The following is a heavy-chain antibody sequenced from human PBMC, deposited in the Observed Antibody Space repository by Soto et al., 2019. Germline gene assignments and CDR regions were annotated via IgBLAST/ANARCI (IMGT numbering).Heavy chain of an antibody. Sequence: PSETLSLTCTVSGGSISSYYWSWIRQPPGKGLEWIGYIYYSGSTNYNPSLKSRVTISVDTSKNQFSLKLSSVTAADTAVYYCARSRGLRFDYWGQGTLVTVSS. CDR1: GGSISSYY. CDR2: IYYSGST. J-gene: IGHJ4*02. D-gene: IGHD5-12*01. V-gene: IGHV4-59*01. CDR3: ARSRGLRFDY.